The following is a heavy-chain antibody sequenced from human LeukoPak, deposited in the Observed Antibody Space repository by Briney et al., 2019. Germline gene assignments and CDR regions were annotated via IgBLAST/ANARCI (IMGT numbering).Heavy chain of an antibody. CDR2: ISAYNSNT. J-gene: IGHJ4*02. CDR1: GYTFTSYG. Sequence: ASVKVSCKASGYTFTSYGINWVRQAPGQGLEWMGWISAYNSNTHYAQKLQGRVTMTTDTSTSTAYIELRSLRSDDTAVYYCARASLQRVSLGFDYWGQGTLVTFSS. V-gene: IGHV1-18*01. D-gene: IGHD3-16*02. CDR3: ARASLQRVSLGFDY.